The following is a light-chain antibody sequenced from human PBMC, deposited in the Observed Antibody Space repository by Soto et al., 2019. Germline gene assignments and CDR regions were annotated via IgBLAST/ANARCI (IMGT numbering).Light chain of an antibody. CDR3: SSYTSSSTLDRV. CDR1: SSDVGGYNY. CDR2: DVS. Sequence: QSALTPPASVSGSPGQSITISCTGTSSDVGGYNYVSWYQQHPGKAPKLMIYDVSNRPSGVSNRFSGSKSGNTASLTISGLQAEDEADYYCSSYTSSSTLDRVFGGGTKVTVL. V-gene: IGLV2-14*01. J-gene: IGLJ2*01.